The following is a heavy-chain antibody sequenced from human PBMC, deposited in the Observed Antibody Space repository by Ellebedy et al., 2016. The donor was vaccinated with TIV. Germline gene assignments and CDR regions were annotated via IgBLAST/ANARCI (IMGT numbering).Heavy chain of an antibody. CDR1: GFTFSLYS. CDR3: ARDGVEVTATNYHGMDV. D-gene: IGHD2-21*02. CDR2: MSSSGRTI. Sequence: GESLKISCAASGFTFSLYSMNWVRQAPGRGLEWLSYMSSSGRTIYYADPVKGRFTISRDNAKNSLYLQMNSLRAEDTAVYYCARDGVEVTATNYHGMDVWGQGTTVTVSS. V-gene: IGHV3-48*04. J-gene: IGHJ6*02.